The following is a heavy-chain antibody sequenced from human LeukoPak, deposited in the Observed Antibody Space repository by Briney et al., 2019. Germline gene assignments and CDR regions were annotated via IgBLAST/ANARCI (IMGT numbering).Heavy chain of an antibody. CDR2: IKSKADGGTT. CDR3: TTEPPYYHYGMDV. Sequence: PGGSLRLSCAASGFTFSNAWMSWVRQAPGKGLEWVGRIKSKADGGTTDYAAPVKGRFTISRDDSKNTLYLQMNSLKTEDTAVYYCTTEPPYYHYGMDVWGQGTTVTVSS. J-gene: IGHJ6*02. V-gene: IGHV3-15*01. CDR1: GFTFSNAW.